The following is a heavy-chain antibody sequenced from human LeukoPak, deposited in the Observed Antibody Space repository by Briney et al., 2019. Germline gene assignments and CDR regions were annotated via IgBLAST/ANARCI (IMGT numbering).Heavy chain of an antibody. Sequence: GGSLRLSCAASGFIFTGYFMSWVRQAPGKGLEWMASIKHDGSEKYYVDSVRGRFTISRDNAKNSLYLQMNSLRAEDTAVYYCARADTRGYSYGYGYWGQGTLVTVSS. D-gene: IGHD5-18*01. V-gene: IGHV3-7*01. CDR3: ARADTRGYSYGYGY. CDR1: GFIFTGYF. J-gene: IGHJ4*02. CDR2: IKHDGSEK.